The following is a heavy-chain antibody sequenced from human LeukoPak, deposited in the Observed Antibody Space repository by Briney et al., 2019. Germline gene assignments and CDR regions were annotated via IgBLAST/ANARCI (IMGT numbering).Heavy chain of an antibody. CDR1: GFTFSSYN. CDR3: AREGNYDILTGYSGQFDY. V-gene: IGHV3-48*02. J-gene: IGHJ4*02. CDR2: ISSSSSAI. D-gene: IGHD3-9*01. Sequence: GGSLRLSCAASGFTFSSYNMNWVRQAPGKGLEGVSYISSSSSAIHYADSVKGRFTISRDNAKNSLSLQMNSLRDEDTAVYYCAREGNYDILTGYSGQFDYWGQGTLVTVSS.